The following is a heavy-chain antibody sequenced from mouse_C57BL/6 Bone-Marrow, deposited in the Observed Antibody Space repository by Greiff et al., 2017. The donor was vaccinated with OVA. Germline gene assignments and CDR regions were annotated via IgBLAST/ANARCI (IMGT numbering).Heavy chain of an antibody. V-gene: IGHV1-4*01. CDR2: INPSSGYT. Sequence: VQLQQSGAELARPGASVKMSCKASGYTFTSYTMPWVNQRPGQGLEWIGYINPSSGYTKYNQKFKDKATLTADKSSSTASMQLSSLTSEDSAVYYCARLGSYYWYFDGWCTGTTVTVSS. D-gene: IGHD1-1*02. J-gene: IGHJ1*03. CDR1: GYTFTSYT. CDR3: ARLGSYYWYFDG.